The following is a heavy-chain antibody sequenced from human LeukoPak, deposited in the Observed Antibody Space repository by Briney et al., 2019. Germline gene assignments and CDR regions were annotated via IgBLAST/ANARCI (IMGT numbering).Heavy chain of an antibody. CDR2: IYYSGST. D-gene: IGHD3-3*01. J-gene: IGHJ3*02. CDR1: GGSISSGGYY. V-gene: IGHV4-30-4*08. Sequence: SETLSLTCTVSGGSISSGGYYWSWIRQHPGKGLEWIGYIYYSGSTYYNPSLKSRVTISVDTSKNQFTLKLSSVTAADTAVYYCARTPYYDFWSGYSRAFDIWGQGTMVTVSS. CDR3: ARTPYYDFWSGYSRAFDI.